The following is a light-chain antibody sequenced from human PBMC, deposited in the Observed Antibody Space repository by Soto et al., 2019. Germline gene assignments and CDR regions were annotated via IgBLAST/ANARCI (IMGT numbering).Light chain of an antibody. CDR2: DAS. J-gene: IGKJ1*01. V-gene: IGKV3-11*01. CDR3: QQRSNWST. CDR1: QSVSSY. Sequence: EIVLTQSRATLSLSPGERSTLSCRASQSVSSYLAWYQQKPGQAPRLLIYDASNRATGIPARFSGSGSGTDFTLTISSPEPEDSAVYYCQQRSNWSTFGQGTKVDIK.